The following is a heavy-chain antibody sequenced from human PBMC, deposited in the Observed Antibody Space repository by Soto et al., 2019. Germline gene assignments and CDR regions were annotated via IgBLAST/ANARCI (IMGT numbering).Heavy chain of an antibody. Sequence: EVQLLESGGGLVQPGGSLRLSCAASGFSFSFYVMSWVRQAPGKGLECVAVISGSDGRAYYADSVKGRFTISRDNSKNTVHHQLNSLRAADTAVYYCAKDGGAEQGGLDVWGQGTTVTVSS. CDR1: GFSFSFYV. CDR2: ISGSDGRA. D-gene: IGHD3-16*01. CDR3: AKDGGAEQGGLDV. J-gene: IGHJ6*02. V-gene: IGHV3-23*01.